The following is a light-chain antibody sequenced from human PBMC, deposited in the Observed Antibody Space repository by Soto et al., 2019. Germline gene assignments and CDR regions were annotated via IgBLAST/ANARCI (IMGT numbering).Light chain of an antibody. V-gene: IGLV1-40*01. CDR2: GNN. J-gene: IGLJ1*01. CDR3: QSYDSSLSGFYV. CDR1: SSNIGTYE. Sequence: QSVLTQPPSVSGAPGQRVTISCTGTSSNIGTYEVHWYQQVPGSAPKLLIYGNNNRHSGVPDRFSGSDSGTTASLAITGLEAEDEADYYCQSYDSSLSGFYVFGTGTKLTLL.